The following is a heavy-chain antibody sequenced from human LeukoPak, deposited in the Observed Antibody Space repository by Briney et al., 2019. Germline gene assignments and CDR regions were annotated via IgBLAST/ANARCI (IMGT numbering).Heavy chain of an antibody. CDR3: AKDANYYDGSGFFIPFDY. J-gene: IGHJ4*02. CDR2: ISGNGHQT. D-gene: IGHD3-22*01. CDR1: GFAFSRFA. Sequence: GGSLRLSCSASGFAFSRFAMTWARHLPGKGLDWVSTISGNGHQTYYGDSVRGRFSVSRDNSKNILYLQMDSLRADDSALYYCAKDANYYDGSGFFIPFDYWGQGTLVTVSS. V-gene: IGHV3-23*01.